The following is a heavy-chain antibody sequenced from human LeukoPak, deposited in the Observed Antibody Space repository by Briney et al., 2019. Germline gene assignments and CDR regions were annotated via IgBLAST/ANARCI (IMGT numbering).Heavy chain of an antibody. D-gene: IGHD1-7*01. CDR3: ARDVDWNYDL. CDR2: IKGSDK. Sequence: PRGSLRLSCVGSGFTFSNYWMNWVRQAPGKGLEWVANIKGSDKGHVDSVKGRFSVSRDDARNSLYLQMDSLRAEDTAVYYCARDVDWNYDLWGQGTVVRVSS. CDR1: GFTFSNYW. V-gene: IGHV3-7*01. J-gene: IGHJ4*02.